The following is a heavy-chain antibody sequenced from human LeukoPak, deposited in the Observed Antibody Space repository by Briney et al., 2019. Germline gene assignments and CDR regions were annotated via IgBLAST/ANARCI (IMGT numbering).Heavy chain of an antibody. CDR2: INPNSGGT. CDR3: ARIHWNAWLAGSFDT. Sequence: ASVKFSCKASGYAFTCYYIHWVRQAPGQGLEWMGLINPNSGGTNYAQKVQGRGSMTRDTSISTAYMELSRLRSDDTAVYYRARIHWNAWLAGSFDTWGPGNLVTVS. CDR1: GYAFTCYY. V-gene: IGHV1-2*02. J-gene: IGHJ5*02. D-gene: IGHD1-1*01.